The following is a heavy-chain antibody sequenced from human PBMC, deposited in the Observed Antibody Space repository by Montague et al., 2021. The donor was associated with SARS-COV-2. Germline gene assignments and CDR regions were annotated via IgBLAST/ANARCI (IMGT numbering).Heavy chain of an antibody. CDR1: GASIRDYY. V-gene: IGHV4-59*01. Sequence: SETLSLTCTVSGASIRDYYWSWIRQPPGKGLEWIGYIYESGSTKSNPSLTSRLIMSVDTPRNQFSLPLSSVTTADTAVYYCARDRGLSGFYGYDPLYFYGMDVWGQGTTVIVSS. D-gene: IGHD5-12*01. CDR2: IYESGST. CDR3: ARDRGLSGFYGYDPLYFYGMDV. J-gene: IGHJ6*02.